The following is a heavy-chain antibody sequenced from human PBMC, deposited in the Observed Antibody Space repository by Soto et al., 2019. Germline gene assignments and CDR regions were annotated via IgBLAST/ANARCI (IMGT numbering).Heavy chain of an antibody. J-gene: IGHJ4*02. V-gene: IGHV5-51*01. CDR3: ARRLSPLDPYYFDY. CDR1: GYSFTTYW. CDR2: IYPGDFDT. Sequence: GESLKISCKGSGYSFTTYWIAWVRQMPGKGLEWMGIIYPGDFDTRYSPSFQGQVTISVDKSISTAYLQWSSLKASDTAMYYCARRLSPLDPYYFDYWGQGTLVTVSS.